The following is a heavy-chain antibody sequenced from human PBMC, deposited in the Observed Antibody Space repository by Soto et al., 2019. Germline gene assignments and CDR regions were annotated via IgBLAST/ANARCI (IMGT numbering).Heavy chain of an antibody. CDR2: MSYDGNNQ. CDR1: GFTFSSYA. V-gene: IGHV3-30*18. CDR3: AKALGELSPESFDY. D-gene: IGHD3-16*02. J-gene: IGHJ4*02. Sequence: QVQLVESGGGVVQPGRSLRLSCVASGFTFSSYAMHWVRQAPGKGLEWVAIMSYDGNNQYYAGSVKGRFTISRDNFKNTLSLQMNSLRAEDTAVYYCAKALGELSPESFDYWGQGILVTVSS.